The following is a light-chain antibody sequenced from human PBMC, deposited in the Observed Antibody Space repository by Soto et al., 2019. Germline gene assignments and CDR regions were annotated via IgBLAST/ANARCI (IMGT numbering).Light chain of an antibody. V-gene: IGKV1-39*01. J-gene: IGKJ1*01. CDR1: QSISRY. CDR2: AAS. Sequence: DIQMTQSPSSLSTSVGDRVTITCRASQSISRYLNWYQHKPGKAPKLLIYAASSLQSGVPSRFSGSGSGTDFTLTISSLQPEDFATYYCQQSYSTFWTFGQGTKVDIK. CDR3: QQSYSTFWT.